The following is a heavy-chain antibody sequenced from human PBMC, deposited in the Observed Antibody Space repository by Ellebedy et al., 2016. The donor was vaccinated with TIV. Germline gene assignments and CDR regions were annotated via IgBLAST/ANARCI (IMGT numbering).Heavy chain of an antibody. V-gene: IGHV4-34*01. Sequence: MPSETLSLTCAVYGGSFSPYYWSWIRQPPGKGLEWIGEISHSGSTNYNPSLKSRVTISVDTSKNQFSLKLRSVTAADTAVYYCARGSQYMIAVVITSDAFDIWGQGTMVTVSS. D-gene: IGHD3-22*01. J-gene: IGHJ3*02. CDR3: ARGSQYMIAVVITSDAFDI. CDR2: ISHSGST. CDR1: GGSFSPYY.